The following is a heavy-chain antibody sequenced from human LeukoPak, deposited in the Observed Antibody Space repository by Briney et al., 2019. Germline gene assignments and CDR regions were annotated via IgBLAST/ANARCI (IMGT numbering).Heavy chain of an antibody. CDR1: GGSISAYF. V-gene: IGHV4-4*07. D-gene: IGHD3-22*01. Sequence: PSETLSLTCTVSGGSISAYFWSWIRQPAGKGPEWIGRIYTSGSTNYNPSLQSRVTLSLDTSKNQFSLKLSSVTAADTALYYCARRGSGDSFDTWGQGTLVIVSS. CDR2: IYTSGST. CDR3: ARRGSGDSFDT. J-gene: IGHJ5*02.